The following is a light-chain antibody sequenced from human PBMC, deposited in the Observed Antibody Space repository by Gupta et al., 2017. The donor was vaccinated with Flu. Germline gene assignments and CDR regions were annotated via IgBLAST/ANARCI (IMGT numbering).Light chain of an antibody. V-gene: IGKV3-11*01. CDR3: QKLSNWPPYT. Sequence: EIVLTQSPATLSLSPGERATLSCRASQSVGTYLAWYQQKPGQTPRLLIYDASNRDTGIAASFSDSGSGTDLTLTISSREPEDFAVYYCQKLSNWPPYTFGQGTRMEI. CDR2: DAS. J-gene: IGKJ2*01. CDR1: QSVGTY.